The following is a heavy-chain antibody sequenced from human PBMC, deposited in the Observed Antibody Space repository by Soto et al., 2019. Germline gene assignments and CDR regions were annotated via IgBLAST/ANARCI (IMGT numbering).Heavy chain of an antibody. CDR3: ARGPIQLLWFGESYYMDV. D-gene: IGHD3-10*01. Sequence: PSETLSLTCTVSGGSLSIYYWSWIRQPPGKGLEWIGYIYYSGSTNYNPSLKSRVTISVDTSKNQFSLKLSSVTAADTAVYYCARGPIQLLWFGESYYMDVWGKGTTVTVSS. V-gene: IGHV4-59*01. CDR2: IYYSGST. CDR1: GGSLSIYY. J-gene: IGHJ6*03.